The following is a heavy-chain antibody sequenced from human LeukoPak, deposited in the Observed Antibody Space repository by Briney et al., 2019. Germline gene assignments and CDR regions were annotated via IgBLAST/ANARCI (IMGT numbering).Heavy chain of an antibody. D-gene: IGHD3-22*01. Sequence: GRSLRLSCAASGFTFSSYGMHWVRQAPGKGLEWVAVISYDGGNKYYIDSVKGRFTISRDNSKNTLYLQMNSLSAEDTAVYYCAKVHLTYYYDSSGYGFQDYWGQGALVTVSS. CDR3: AKVHLTYYYDSSGYGFQDY. V-gene: IGHV3-30*18. J-gene: IGHJ4*02. CDR1: GFTFSSYG. CDR2: ISYDGGNK.